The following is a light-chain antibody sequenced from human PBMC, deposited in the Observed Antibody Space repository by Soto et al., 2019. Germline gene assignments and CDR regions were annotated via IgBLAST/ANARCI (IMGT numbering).Light chain of an antibody. V-gene: IGKV1-39*01. CDR1: QTIDRA. J-gene: IGKJ3*01. CDR3: HQSHTLPFT. Sequence: DVQMTQSPPSLSASVGDRVTITCRASQTIDRALHWYQQKPGKAPNLLNYDASNLQSGVPSRFSGSGSETQFKLTISSLQPEDFETYSCHQSHTLPFTFGAGTKVDIK. CDR2: DAS.